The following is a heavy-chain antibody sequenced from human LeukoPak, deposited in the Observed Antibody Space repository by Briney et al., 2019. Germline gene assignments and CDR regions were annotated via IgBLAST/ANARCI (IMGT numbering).Heavy chain of an antibody. V-gene: IGHV4-39*01. Sequence: PSETLSLTCTVSAGSFISSSHHWGWIRQSPGKGLEWIGSVYYGRTTYYNPSLDGRVTVSLDTSANQFTLQLNSVTAADTAVYYCVRHDGRGGATMGAFDSWGQGSLVTVSS. CDR2: VYYGRTT. D-gene: IGHD5-12*01. J-gene: IGHJ5*01. CDR3: VRHDGRGGATMGAFDS. CDR1: AGSFISSSHH.